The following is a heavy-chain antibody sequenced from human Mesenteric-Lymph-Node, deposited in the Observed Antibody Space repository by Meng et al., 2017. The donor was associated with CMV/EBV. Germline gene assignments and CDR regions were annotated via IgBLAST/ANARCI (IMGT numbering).Heavy chain of an antibody. V-gene: IGHV3-69-1*01. Sequence: GGSLRLSCAASGFTFSDYYMNWVRQAPGKGLEWVSSISSSSTIYYADSVKGRFTISRDNAKNTLYLQMNSLRAEDTAVYYCARGKLYGGLSYYGMDVWGQGTTVTVSS. J-gene: IGHJ6*02. CDR2: ISSSSTI. CDR3: ARGKLYGGLSYYGMDV. CDR1: GFTFSDYY. D-gene: IGHD5-12*01.